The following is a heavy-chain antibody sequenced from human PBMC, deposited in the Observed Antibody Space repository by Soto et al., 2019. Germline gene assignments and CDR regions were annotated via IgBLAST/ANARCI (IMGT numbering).Heavy chain of an antibody. V-gene: IGHV1-3*01. D-gene: IGHD6-6*01. CDR1: GYTFTSYA. J-gene: IGHJ6*02. Sequence: ASVKVSCKASGYTFTSYAMHWVRQAPGQRLEWMGWINDGNGNTKYSQKFQGRVTITRDTSASTAYMELSSLRSEDTAVYYCARAYSSSPHTMGGMDVWGQGTTVTVSS. CDR2: INDGNGNT. CDR3: ARAYSSSPHTMGGMDV.